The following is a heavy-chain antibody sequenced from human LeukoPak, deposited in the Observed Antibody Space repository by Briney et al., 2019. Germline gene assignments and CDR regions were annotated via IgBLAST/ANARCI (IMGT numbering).Heavy chain of an antibody. J-gene: IGHJ4*02. CDR3: ARDGVRGYCSSTSCSPLDY. D-gene: IGHD2-2*01. Sequence: SETLSLTCTVSGYSISSGYYWGWIRQPPGKGLEWIGSIYHSGSTYYNPSLKSQVTISVDTSKNQFSLKLSSVTAADTAVYYCARDGVRGYCSSTSCSPLDYWGQGTPVTVSS. V-gene: IGHV4-38-2*02. CDR1: GYSISSGYY. CDR2: IYHSGST.